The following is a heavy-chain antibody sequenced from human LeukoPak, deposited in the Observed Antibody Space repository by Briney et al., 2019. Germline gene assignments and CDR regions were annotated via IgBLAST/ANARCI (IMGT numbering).Heavy chain of an antibody. J-gene: IGHJ5*02. CDR3: ARYSNYVGTNWFDP. V-gene: IGHV4-39*07. CDR1: GGSISSSSYY. D-gene: IGHD4-11*01. Sequence: SETLSLTCTVSGGSISSSSYYWGWIRQPPGKGLEWIGSIYCSGSTYYNPSLKSRVTISVDTSKNQFSLKLSSVTAADTAVYYCARYSNYVGTNWFDPWGQGTLVTVSS. CDR2: IYCSGST.